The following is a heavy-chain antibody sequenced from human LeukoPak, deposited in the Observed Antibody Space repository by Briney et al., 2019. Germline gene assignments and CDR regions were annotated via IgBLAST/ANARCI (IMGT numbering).Heavy chain of an antibody. J-gene: IGHJ4*02. D-gene: IGHD3-3*01. CDR3: ARDPPVGGYSTLFDY. Sequence: PGGSLRLSCAASGFTFSSYEMNWVRQAPGKGLEWVSYISSSGSTIYYADSVKGRFTISRDNAKNSLYLQMNSLRAEDTAVYYCARDPPVGGYSTLFDYWGQGTLVTVSS. V-gene: IGHV3-48*03. CDR2: ISSSGSTI. CDR1: GFTFSSYE.